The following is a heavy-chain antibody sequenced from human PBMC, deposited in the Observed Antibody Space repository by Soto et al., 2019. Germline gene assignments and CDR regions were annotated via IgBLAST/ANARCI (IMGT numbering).Heavy chain of an antibody. D-gene: IGHD5-18*01. CDR3: AKGSTYSFYFDH. V-gene: IGHV3-23*01. CDR2: IIGNSGTT. CDR1: GFSFSSYD. J-gene: IGHJ4*01. Sequence: GGSLRLSCVASGFSFSSYDMSWVRQAPGKGLEWVSFIIGNSGTTYYADSVKGRFTISRDNSKNTLYLQMSRLGAEDTAAYYCAKGSTYSFYFDHWGQGTLVTVSP.